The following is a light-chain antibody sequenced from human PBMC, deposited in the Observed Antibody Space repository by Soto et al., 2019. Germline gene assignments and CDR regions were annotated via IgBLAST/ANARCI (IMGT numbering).Light chain of an antibody. V-gene: IGKV3-11*01. CDR2: DAS. Sequence: EIVMTQSPATLSVSPGERATLSCRASQSVSSYLAWYQQKPGQAPRLLIYDASNRATGIPARSSGSGSGTDFTLTISSLEPEDFAVYYCQQRSNWITFGQGTRLEIK. J-gene: IGKJ5*01. CDR1: QSVSSY. CDR3: QQRSNWIT.